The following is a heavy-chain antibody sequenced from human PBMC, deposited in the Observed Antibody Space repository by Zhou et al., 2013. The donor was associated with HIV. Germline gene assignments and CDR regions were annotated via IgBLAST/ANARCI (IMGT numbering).Heavy chain of an antibody. D-gene: IGHD5-12*01. V-gene: IGHV1-2*02. CDR3: ARDRRDRYSGYDSSDNWFDP. J-gene: IGHJ5*02. CDR2: INPNSGGT. Sequence: QVRLVQSGPEVRKPGTSVKLSCTAFGYTFTRYHIHWLRQAPGQGLEWMGWINPNSGGTNYAQKFQGRVTMTRDTSISTAYMELSRLRSDDTAVYYCARDRRDRYSGYDSSDNWFDPWGQGTLVTVSS. CDR1: GYTFTRYH.